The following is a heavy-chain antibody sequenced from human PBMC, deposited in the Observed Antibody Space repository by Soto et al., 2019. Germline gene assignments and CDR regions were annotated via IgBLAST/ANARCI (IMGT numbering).Heavy chain of an antibody. D-gene: IGHD3-10*01. Sequence: QVQLMQSGAEVKKPGASVKVSCKASGYTFTSYNIHWVLQAHGQGLEWVGMRNPRGFFTTYAQKFRGRGTMTGDTSTCVVYMELTNLRSEDTAVYFCARAAGRFGELFWFDSWGQGTLVSVSS. CDR3: ARAAGRFGELFWFDS. CDR1: GYTFTSYN. J-gene: IGHJ5*01. V-gene: IGHV1-46*01. CDR2: RNPRGFFT.